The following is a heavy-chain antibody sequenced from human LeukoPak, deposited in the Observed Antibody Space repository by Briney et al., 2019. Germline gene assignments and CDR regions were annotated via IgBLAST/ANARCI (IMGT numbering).Heavy chain of an antibody. CDR1: GYTFTSYG. CDR3: ASIVVVVAATPWPDAFDI. J-gene: IGHJ3*02. D-gene: IGHD2-15*01. Sequence: GASVKVSCKASGYTFTSYGISWVRQAPGQGLEWTGWISAYNGNTNYAQKLQGRVTMTTDTSTSTAYMELRSLRSDDTAVYYCASIVVVVAATPWPDAFDIWGQGTMVTVSS. V-gene: IGHV1-18*01. CDR2: ISAYNGNT.